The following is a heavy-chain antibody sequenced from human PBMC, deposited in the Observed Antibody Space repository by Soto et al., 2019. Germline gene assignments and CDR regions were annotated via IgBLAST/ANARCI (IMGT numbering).Heavy chain of an antibody. D-gene: IGHD3-10*01. CDR2: ISSSGSTI. CDR3: ARDDGSGSYFDY. CDR1: GFTFSDYY. J-gene: IGHJ4*02. Sequence: GGSLRLSCAASGFTFSDYYMSWIRQAPGKGLEWVSYISSSGSTIYYSDSVKGRFTISRDNAKNSLYLQMNSLRAEDTAVYSCARDDGSGSYFDYWGQGTLVTVSS. V-gene: IGHV3-11*01.